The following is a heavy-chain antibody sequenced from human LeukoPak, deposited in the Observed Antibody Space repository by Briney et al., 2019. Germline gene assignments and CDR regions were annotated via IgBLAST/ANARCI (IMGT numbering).Heavy chain of an antibody. CDR1: GDSISSSGYY. Sequence: SETLSLTCTVSGDSISSSGYYYDWIRQPPGKGLEWIGNIYYIGNTWYNPSLKSRVTMSVDTSKNQFSLKLSSVTAADTAVYYCARQSSGYYGMDVWGQGTTVTVSS. J-gene: IGHJ6*02. V-gene: IGHV4-39*01. CDR3: ARQSSGYYGMDV. CDR2: IYYIGNT.